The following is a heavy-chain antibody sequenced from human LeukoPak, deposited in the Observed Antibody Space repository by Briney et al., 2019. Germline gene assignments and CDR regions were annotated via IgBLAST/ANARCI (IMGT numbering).Heavy chain of an antibody. CDR3: ARDSGSYYFDY. CDR2: IYYSGST. J-gene: IGHJ4*02. D-gene: IGHD1-26*01. Sequence: SETLSLTCTVSGGSISSYYWSWIRQPPGKGLEWIGYIYYSGSTDYNPSLKSRVTISVDTSKDQFSLKLDPVTAADTAVYYCARDSGSYYFDYWGQGTLVTVSS. V-gene: IGHV4-59*01. CDR1: GGSISSYY.